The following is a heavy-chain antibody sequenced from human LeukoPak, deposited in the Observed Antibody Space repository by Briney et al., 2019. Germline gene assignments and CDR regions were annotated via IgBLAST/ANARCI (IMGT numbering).Heavy chain of an antibody. J-gene: IGHJ4*02. CDR2: IDIDGGT. Sequence: GGSLRLSCAASGVTFSGYWMSWVRQAPGKGLVWVARIDIDGGTGYADSVKGRFTISRDNAKNTVYLQMNSLRAEDTAVYYCARDLEYTFDYWGQGTSVTVSS. D-gene: IGHD2/OR15-2a*01. V-gene: IGHV3-74*01. CDR3: ARDLEYTFDY. CDR1: GVTFSGYW.